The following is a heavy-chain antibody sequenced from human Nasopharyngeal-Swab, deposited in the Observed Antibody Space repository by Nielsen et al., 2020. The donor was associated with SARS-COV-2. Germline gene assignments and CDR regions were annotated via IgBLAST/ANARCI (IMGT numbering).Heavy chain of an antibody. CDR2: IYYSGST. D-gene: IGHD2-15*01. Sequence: PGKGLEWIGYIYYSGSTNYNPSLKSRVTIPVDTSKNQFSLTLSSVTAADTAVYYCAREGYCSGGSCYSGRPYYYYYMDVWGKGTTVTVSS. V-gene: IGHV4-59*12. J-gene: IGHJ6*03. CDR3: AREGYCSGGSCYSGRPYYYYYMDV.